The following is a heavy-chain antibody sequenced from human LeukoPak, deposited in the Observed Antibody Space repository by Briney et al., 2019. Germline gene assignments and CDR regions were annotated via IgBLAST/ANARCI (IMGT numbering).Heavy chain of an antibody. CDR1: GGSISSYY. D-gene: IGHD3-9*01. Sequence: SETLSLTCTVSGGSISSYYWSWIRQPPGKGLEWIGYIYYSGSTNYNPSLKSRVTISVDTSKNQFSLKLSSVTAADTAVYYCAREKKNYDILTGYYGGAFDIWGQGTMVTVSS. J-gene: IGHJ3*02. V-gene: IGHV4-59*01. CDR3: AREKKNYDILTGYYGGAFDI. CDR2: IYYSGST.